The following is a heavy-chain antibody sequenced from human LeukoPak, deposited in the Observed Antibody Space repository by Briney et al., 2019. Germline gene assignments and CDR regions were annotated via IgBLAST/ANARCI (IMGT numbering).Heavy chain of an antibody. CDR3: ARDLYRIVVVPHYFDY. CDR1: GFTFINYN. D-gene: IGHD3-22*01. V-gene: IGHV3-21*01. CDR2: VSSSSAYI. Sequence: GGSLRLSCAASGFTFINYNMNWVRQAPGKGLEWVSSVSSSSAYIYYADSVKGRFTISRDNAKNSLYLQMNSLRAEDTAVYYCARDLYRIVVVPHYFDYWGQGTLVTVSS. J-gene: IGHJ4*02.